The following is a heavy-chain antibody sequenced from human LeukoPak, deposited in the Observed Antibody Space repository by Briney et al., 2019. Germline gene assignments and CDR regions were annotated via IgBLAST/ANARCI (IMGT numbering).Heavy chain of an antibody. J-gene: IGHJ4*02. CDR1: GCTFTSSD. D-gene: IGHD4-17*01. CDR2: MNPNSGNT. V-gene: IGHV1-8*01. CDR3: ARTLSRLNHYGDSAADS. Sequence: ASVKVSCKASGCTFTSSDINWVRQATGQGLEWMGWMNPNSGNTGYAQKFQGRVTLTRDTSISTAYMELTSLRSEDTAVYYCARTLSRLNHYGDSAADSWGQGTLVTVST.